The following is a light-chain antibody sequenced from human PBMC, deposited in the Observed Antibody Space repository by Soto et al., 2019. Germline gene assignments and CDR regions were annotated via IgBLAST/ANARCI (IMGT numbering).Light chain of an antibody. CDR3: QQYNSLWT. Sequence: DIQMTQSPSTLSASLGDRVTITCRASQSISSWLAWYQQKPGKAPKLLTYKASSLESGVPSRLSGSGSGTEFTLTISSLQPDDFATYYCQQYNSLWTFGQGTKVDIK. CDR2: KAS. V-gene: IGKV1-5*03. J-gene: IGKJ1*01. CDR1: QSISSW.